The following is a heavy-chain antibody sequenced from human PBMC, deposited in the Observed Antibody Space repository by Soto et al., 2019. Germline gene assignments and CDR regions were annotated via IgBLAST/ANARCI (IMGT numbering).Heavy chain of an antibody. J-gene: IGHJ4*02. CDR2: IGGSSGHI. Sequence: EVQLVESGGGLVKPGGSLRLSCAASGFTFSSYSMVWVRQAPEKGLEWVSSIGGSSGHIYYADALKGRFTISRDNAKNSLYLQMNCLRVDHTAVYYCVRTHGAYSNYFDYCSQGTLVPVTS. D-gene: IGHD2-15*01. CDR3: VRTHGAYSNYFDY. V-gene: IGHV3-21*01. CDR1: GFTFSSYS.